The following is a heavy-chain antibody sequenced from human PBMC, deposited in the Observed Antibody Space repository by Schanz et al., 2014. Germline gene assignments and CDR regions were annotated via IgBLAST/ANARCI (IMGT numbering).Heavy chain of an antibody. CDR3: ARDGDFDY. J-gene: IGHJ4*02. V-gene: IGHV3-23*04. CDR2: MSGSGSTA. CDR1: GVTFSSYA. Sequence: EVQLVESGGGVVRPGGSLRLSCVASGVTFSSYAMSWVRQAPGKGLEWVSGMSGSGSTADYADSVKGRVTISRDNSKNTLFLQMSSLRAEDTAVYYCARDGDFDYWGQGTLVTVPS.